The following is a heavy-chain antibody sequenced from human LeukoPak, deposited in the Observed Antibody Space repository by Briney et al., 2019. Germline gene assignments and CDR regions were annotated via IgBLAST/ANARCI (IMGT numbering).Heavy chain of an antibody. CDR3: ARARGRYFDWTPIGPFDY. J-gene: IGHJ4*02. CDR2: IWYDGSNK. CDR1: GFTFSSYG. D-gene: IGHD3-9*01. V-gene: IGHV3-33*01. Sequence: QAGGSLRLSCAASGFTFSSYGMHWVRQAPGKGLEWVAVIWYDGSNKYYADSVKGRFTISRDNSKNTLYLQMNSLRAEDTAVYYCARARGRYFDWTPIGPFDYWGQGTLVTVSS.